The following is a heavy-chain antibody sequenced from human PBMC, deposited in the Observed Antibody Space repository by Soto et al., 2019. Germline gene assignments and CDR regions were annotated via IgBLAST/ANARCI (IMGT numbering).Heavy chain of an antibody. CDR3: AKASYGGNQDDWYFAL. Sequence: QVQLVESGGGVVQPGRSLRLSCAASGFTFSSYGMHWVRQAPGKGLEWVAVISYDGSNKYYADSVKGRFTISRDNSKNTLYLQMNSLRAEDTAVYYCAKASYGGNQDDWYFALWGRGTLVTVSS. V-gene: IGHV3-30*18. J-gene: IGHJ2*01. D-gene: IGHD4-17*01. CDR1: GFTFSSYG. CDR2: ISYDGSNK.